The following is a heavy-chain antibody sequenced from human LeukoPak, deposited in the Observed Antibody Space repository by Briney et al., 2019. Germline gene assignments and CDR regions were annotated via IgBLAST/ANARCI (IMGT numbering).Heavy chain of an antibody. J-gene: IGHJ4*02. CDR1: GGSFSGYY. CDR3: ARVHASYSYGFRY. V-gene: IGHV4-34*01. D-gene: IGHD5-18*01. CDR2: INHSGST. Sequence: PSETLSLTCAVYGGSFSGYYWSWIRQPPGKGLEWIGEINHSGSTNYNPSLKSRVTISVDTSKNQFSLKLSSVTAADTAVYYCARVHASYSYGFRYWGQGTLVTVSS.